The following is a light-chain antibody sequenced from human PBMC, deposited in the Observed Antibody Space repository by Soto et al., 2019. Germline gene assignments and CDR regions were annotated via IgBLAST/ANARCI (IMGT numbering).Light chain of an antibody. CDR2: DNN. J-gene: IGLJ1*01. Sequence: QSVLTQPPSVSGAPGQRITISCTGSSSNIGAGYTVHWYQQLPGTAPKLLIYDNNYRPSGVPDRFSGSKSGTSASLAITGLQAEDEADYYCQSYDNSLSGSRVFGTGTMVTVL. V-gene: IGLV1-40*01. CDR1: SSNIGAGYT. CDR3: QSYDNSLSGSRV.